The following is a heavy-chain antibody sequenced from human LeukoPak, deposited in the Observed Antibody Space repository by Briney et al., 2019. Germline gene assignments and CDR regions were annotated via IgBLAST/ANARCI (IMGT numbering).Heavy chain of an antibody. Sequence: GGSLRLSCAASGFTFSSYWMHWVRQVPGKGLVWVSRINSDGSSTTYADSVKGRFTISRDNAKSTLYLQMNSLRAEDTAVYYCATLAENRDSGYHFDSWGQGTLVTVSS. V-gene: IGHV3-74*01. CDR2: INSDGSST. D-gene: IGHD3-10*01. CDR1: GFTFSSYW. CDR3: ATLAENRDSGYHFDS. J-gene: IGHJ4*02.